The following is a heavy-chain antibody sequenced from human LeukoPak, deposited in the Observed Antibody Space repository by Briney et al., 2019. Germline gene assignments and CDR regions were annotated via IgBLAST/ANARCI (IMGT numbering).Heavy chain of an antibody. Sequence: PSETLSLTCSVSGGSVSGGNYYWCWIRQPPGKGLEWIGYIYYRGSTNYNPCLKSRVTISVDTSKNQFSLKLSSVTAADTAVYYCAREYGGGWYYFDYWGQGTLVTVSS. CDR3: AREYGGGWYYFDY. V-gene: IGHV4-61*01. D-gene: IGHD6-19*01. CDR2: IYYRGST. CDR1: GGSVSGGNYY. J-gene: IGHJ4*02.